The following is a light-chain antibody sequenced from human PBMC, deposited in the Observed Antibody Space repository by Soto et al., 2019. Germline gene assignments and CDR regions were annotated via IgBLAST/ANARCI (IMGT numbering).Light chain of an antibody. CDR3: QQLNGYWT. V-gene: IGKV1-5*03. Sequence: DIQMTQSPSTLSASVGDRVTITCRASQSISGSLAWYQQKPGKAPKLLIYEASNLKSGVPSKFSGSGSGTEYPLTISSLQPDESASYYFQQLNGYWTFRQGTRVEIK. CDR2: EAS. CDR1: QSISGS. J-gene: IGKJ1*01.